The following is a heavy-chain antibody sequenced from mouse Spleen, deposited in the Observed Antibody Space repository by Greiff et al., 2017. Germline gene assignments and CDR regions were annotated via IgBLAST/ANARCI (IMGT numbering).Heavy chain of an antibody. J-gene: IGHJ4*01. V-gene: IGHV1S132*01. CDR1: GYTFTSYW. CDR2: IFPGTGTT. Sequence: QVQLQQSGAELVKPGASVKLSCKTSGYTFTSYWIQWVKQRPGQGLGWIGEIFPGTGTTYYNEKFKGKATLTIDTSSSTAYMQLSSLTSEDSAVYFCASSMDYWGQRTSVPVSS. CDR3: ASSMDY.